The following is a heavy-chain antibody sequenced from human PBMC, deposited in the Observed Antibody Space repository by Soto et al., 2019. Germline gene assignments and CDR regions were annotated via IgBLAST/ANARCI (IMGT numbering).Heavy chain of an antibody. V-gene: IGHV3-23*01. CDR3: AQLPAAIPYYYYYMDV. CDR1: GFTFSSYA. Sequence: EVQLLESGGGLVQPGGSLRLSCAASGFTFSSYAMSWVRQAPGKGLEWVSAISGSGGSTYYADSVKGRFTISRDNSKNTLDLQMNSLRAEDTAVYYCAQLPAAIPYYYYYMDVWGKGTTVTVSS. D-gene: IGHD2-2*01. CDR2: ISGSGGST. J-gene: IGHJ6*03.